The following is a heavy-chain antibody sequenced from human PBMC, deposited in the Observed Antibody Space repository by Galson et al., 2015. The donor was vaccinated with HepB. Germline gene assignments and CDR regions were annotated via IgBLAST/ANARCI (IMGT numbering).Heavy chain of an antibody. D-gene: IGHD5-18*01. Sequence: VKVSCKVSGYTFTDYYMHWVQQAPGKGLEWMGLVDPEDGETIYAEKFQGRVTITADTSTDTAYMELSSLRSEDTAVYYCATVQRRKPGYSYGLFDYWGQGTLVTVSS. V-gene: IGHV1-69-2*01. CDR3: ATVQRRKPGYSYGLFDY. CDR1: GYTFTDYY. CDR2: VDPEDGET. J-gene: IGHJ4*02.